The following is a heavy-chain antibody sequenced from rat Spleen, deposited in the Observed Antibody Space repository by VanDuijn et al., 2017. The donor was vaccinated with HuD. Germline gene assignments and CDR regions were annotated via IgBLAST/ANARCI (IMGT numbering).Heavy chain of an antibody. CDR3: ARHRNYGGIPFEY. J-gene: IGHJ2*01. Sequence: EVQLVESGGGLVQPGGSLKLSCAASGFTYNDYAMAWVRQAPAKGLEWVAMIIFDASRTYYRDSVKGRFTISRDNAKSTLYLQMDSLRSEDTATYYCARHRNYGGIPFEYWGQGVMVTVSS. V-gene: IGHV5-7*01. CDR1: GFTYNDYA. CDR2: IIFDASRT. D-gene: IGHD1-11*01.